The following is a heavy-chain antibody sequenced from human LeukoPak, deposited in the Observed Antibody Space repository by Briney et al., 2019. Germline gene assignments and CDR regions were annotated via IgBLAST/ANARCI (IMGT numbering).Heavy chain of an antibody. D-gene: IGHD2-2*01. CDR1: GFTFSSYW. Sequence: GGSLRLSCAASGFTFSSYWMHWVRQAPGKGLVWVSRINTDGSSTSYADSVKGRFTISRDNAKNTLYLQMNSLRAEDTAVYYCARDSSEYQLLSNWFDPWGQGTLVTVSS. J-gene: IGHJ5*02. CDR3: ARDSSEYQLLSNWFDP. V-gene: IGHV3-74*01. CDR2: INTDGSST.